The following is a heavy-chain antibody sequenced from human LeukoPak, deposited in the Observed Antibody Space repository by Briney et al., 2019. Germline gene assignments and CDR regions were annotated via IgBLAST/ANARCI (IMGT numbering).Heavy chain of an antibody. CDR1: GFTVSSNY. CDR3: ARAGDYTPNDAFDI. J-gene: IGHJ3*02. D-gene: IGHD4-17*01. CDR2: IYSGGST. V-gene: IGHV3-66*01. Sequence: GGSLRLSCAASGFTVSSNYMSWVRQAPGKGLEWVSVIYSGGSTYYADSVKGRFTISRDNSKNTLYLQMTSLRAEDTAVYYCARAGDYTPNDAFDIWGQGTMVTVSS.